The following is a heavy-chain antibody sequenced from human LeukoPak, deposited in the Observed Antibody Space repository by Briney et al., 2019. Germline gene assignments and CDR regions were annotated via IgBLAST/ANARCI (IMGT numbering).Heavy chain of an antibody. J-gene: IGHJ4*02. CDR3: ATTYYDFWSGSPPYYFDY. D-gene: IGHD3-3*01. CDR2: ISSSSSYI. Sequence: PGGSLRLSCAASGFTFSSYSMNWVHQAPGKGLEWVSSISSSSSYIYYADSVKGRFTISRDNAKNSLYLQMNSLRAEDTAVYYCATTYYDFWSGSPPYYFDYWGQGTLVTVSS. CDR1: GFTFSSYS. V-gene: IGHV3-21*01.